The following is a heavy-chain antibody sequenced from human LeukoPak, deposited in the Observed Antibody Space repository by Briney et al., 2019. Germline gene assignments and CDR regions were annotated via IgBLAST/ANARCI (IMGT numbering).Heavy chain of an antibody. CDR1: GYSIRGGYQ. Sequence: SETLSLTCAVSGYSIRGGYQWAWIRQSPEKGLEWFGSIFHTGSAHYNPSLESRVTISVDTSNNQFSLKLSSMSAADTAVYYCARDPRWLTPDCTSISCYENYFDPWGQGTLVTVSS. CDR3: ARDPRWLTPDCTSISCYENYFDP. J-gene: IGHJ5*02. D-gene: IGHD2-2*01. CDR2: IFHTGSA. V-gene: IGHV4-38-2*02.